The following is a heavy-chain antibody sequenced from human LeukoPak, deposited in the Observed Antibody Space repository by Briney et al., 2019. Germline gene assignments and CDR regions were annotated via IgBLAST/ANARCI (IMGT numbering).Heavy chain of an antibody. V-gene: IGHV1-8*01. CDR1: GYTFTSYD. CDR2: MNPNSGNT. J-gene: IGHJ6*03. CDR3: ARGVESGSYYYYYHYYMDV. Sequence: ASVKVSCKASGYTFTSYDINWVRQATGQGLEWMGWMNPNSGNTGYAQKFQGRVTMTRNTSISTAYMELSSLRSEDTAVYYCARGVESGSYYYYYHYYMDVWGKGTTVTISS. D-gene: IGHD1-26*01.